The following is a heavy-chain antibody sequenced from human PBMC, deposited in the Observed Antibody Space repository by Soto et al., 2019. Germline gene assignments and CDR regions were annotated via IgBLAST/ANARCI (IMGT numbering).Heavy chain of an antibody. V-gene: IGHV3-49*04. CDR3: TRDLRYYYDSSLNYYGMDV. J-gene: IGHJ6*02. CDR2: IRSKAYGGTT. Sequence: PGGSLRLSCTASGFTFGDYAMSWVRQAPGKGLEWVGFIRSKAYGGTTEYAASVKGRFTISRDDSKSIAYLQMNSLKTEDTAVYYCTRDLRYYYDSSLNYYGMDVWGQGTTVTVS. D-gene: IGHD3-22*01. CDR1: GFTFGDYA.